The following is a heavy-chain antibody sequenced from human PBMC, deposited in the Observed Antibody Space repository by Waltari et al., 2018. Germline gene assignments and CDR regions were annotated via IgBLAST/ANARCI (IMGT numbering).Heavy chain of an antibody. V-gene: IGHV3-23*01. CDR2: IRNNGETT. J-gene: IGHJ4*02. D-gene: IGHD6-19*01. Sequence: EVPLFESGGGLVQPGGSLRLSCAASSFTFSTYTMAWVRQAPGKGLEWVSHIRNNGETTAYADSVKGRFTISRDNSKNMLYLHMYSLRVEDTAVYYCAKGGWRGDFFDFWGQGTPVTVSS. CDR3: AKGGWRGDFFDF. CDR1: SFTFSTYT.